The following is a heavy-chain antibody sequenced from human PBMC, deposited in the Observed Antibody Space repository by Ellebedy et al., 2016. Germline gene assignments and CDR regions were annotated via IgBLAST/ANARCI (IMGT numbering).Heavy chain of an antibody. CDR3: ARGQPLEWFHYYMDV. CDR1: GGTFSSYA. V-gene: IGHV1-69*13. Sequence: SVKVSCXASGGTFSSYAISWVRQAPGQGLEWMGGIIPIFGTANYAQKFQGRVTITADESTSTAYMELSSLRSEDTAVYYCARGQPLEWFHYYMDVWGKGTTVTVSS. J-gene: IGHJ6*03. D-gene: IGHD3-3*01. CDR2: IIPIFGTA.